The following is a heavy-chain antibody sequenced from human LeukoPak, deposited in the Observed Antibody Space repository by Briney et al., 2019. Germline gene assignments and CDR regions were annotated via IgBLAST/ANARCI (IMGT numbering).Heavy chain of an antibody. CDR2: INHSGST. J-gene: IGHJ4*02. D-gene: IGHD3-9*01. V-gene: IGHV4-34*01. Sequence: KPSETLSLTCAVYGGSFSGYYWSWIRQPPGKGLEWIGEINHSGSTNYNPSLKSRVTISVDTSKNQFSLKLSSVTAADMAVYYCARGGDILTGYPDYWGQGTLVTVSS. CDR1: GGSFSGYY. CDR3: ARGGDILTGYPDY.